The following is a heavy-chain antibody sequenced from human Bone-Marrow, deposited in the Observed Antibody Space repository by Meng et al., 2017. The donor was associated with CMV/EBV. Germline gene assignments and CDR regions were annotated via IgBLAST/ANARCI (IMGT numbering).Heavy chain of an antibody. CDR2: ISSSGSTI. V-gene: IGHV3-11*04. J-gene: IGHJ6*02. CDR3: ALSDIVVVPAAPPYYYYGMDV. CDR1: GFTFCDYY. Sequence: GGSLKIPCAASGFTFCDYYMSWIRQAPGKGLEWASYISSSGSTIYYADSVKGRFTISRDNAKTSLYLQMNSLRAEDTAVYYCALSDIVVVPAAPPYYYYGMDVWGQGTTVTVSS. D-gene: IGHD2-2*01.